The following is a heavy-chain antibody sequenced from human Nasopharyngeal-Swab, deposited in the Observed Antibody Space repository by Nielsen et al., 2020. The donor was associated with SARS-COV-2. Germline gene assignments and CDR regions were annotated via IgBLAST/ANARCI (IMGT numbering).Heavy chain of an antibody. CDR2: IYYNGNT. Sequence: RQALGKGLEWIGNIYYNGNTYQNPSLKSRLTISVDKSKNQFSLQLSSVTAADTAVYYCVRSSSWYYFDYWAQGTQVTVSS. CDR3: VRSSSWYYFDY. V-gene: IGHV4-39*01. J-gene: IGHJ4*02. D-gene: IGHD6-13*01.